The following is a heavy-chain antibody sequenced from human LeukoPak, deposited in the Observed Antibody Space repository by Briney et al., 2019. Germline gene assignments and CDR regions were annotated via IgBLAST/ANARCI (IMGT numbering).Heavy chain of an antibody. CDR1: GGSISTYY. D-gene: IGHD4-17*01. Sequence: PSETLSLTCTVSGGSISTYYWSWIRQPPGKGLEWIGYIYYSGSTNYNPSLKSRVTISVDMSKNQFSLKLSSVTAADTAVYYCARSTMTTVTTGRPGRYWYFDLWGRGTLVTVSS. V-gene: IGHV4-59*08. CDR3: ARSTMTTVTTGRPGRYWYFDL. CDR2: IYYSGST. J-gene: IGHJ2*01.